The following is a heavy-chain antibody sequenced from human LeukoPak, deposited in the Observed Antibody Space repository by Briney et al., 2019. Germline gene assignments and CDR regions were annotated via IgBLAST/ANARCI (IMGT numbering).Heavy chain of an antibody. CDR3: ARIDIVATIYCYGMDV. J-gene: IGHJ6*02. Sequence: PGGSLRLSCAASGFTVSSNYMSWVRQAPGKGLEWVSVIYSGGSTYYADSVKGRFTISRDNSKNTLHLQMNSLRAEGTAVYYCARIDIVATIYCYGMDVWGQGTTVTVS. CDR2: IYSGGST. V-gene: IGHV3-66*01. CDR1: GFTVSSNY. D-gene: IGHD5-12*01.